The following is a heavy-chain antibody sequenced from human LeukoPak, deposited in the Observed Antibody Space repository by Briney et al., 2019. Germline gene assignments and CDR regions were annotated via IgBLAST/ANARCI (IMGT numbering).Heavy chain of an antibody. Sequence: LGGSLRLSCMAPGFSFSTSGLQRVRQAPGRGLERVAVILYVGSNEYNADSVQGRFTIARDKSKNTLYLQMDSLRVDNTAVYDCAKEGDCTGGSWEPSTCYHMDVWGKGTMVTVSS. CDR3: AKEGDCTGGSWEPSTCYHMDV. J-gene: IGHJ6*03. D-gene: IGHD2-15*01. V-gene: IGHV3-33*03. CDR1: GFSFSTSG. CDR2: ILYVGSNE.